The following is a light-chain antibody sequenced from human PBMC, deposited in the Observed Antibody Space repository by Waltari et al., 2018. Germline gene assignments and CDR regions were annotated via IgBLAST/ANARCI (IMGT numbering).Light chain of an antibody. J-gene: IGKJ4*01. CDR1: QGISCY. V-gene: IGKV1-8*01. CDR2: ATS. CDR3: HQYYSYPPT. Sequence: IRVTQSPYSFSTYTEERLTITCRARQGISCYLDRYQQKPGNAPKLMIYATSNLQRGVPYMFSGSSSGTDFPLTISCLQSEDFAIYFSHQYYSYPPTFGGGPKVEIK.